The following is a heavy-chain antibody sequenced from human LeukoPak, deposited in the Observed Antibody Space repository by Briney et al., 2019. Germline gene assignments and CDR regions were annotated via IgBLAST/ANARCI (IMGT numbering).Heavy chain of an antibody. J-gene: IGHJ4*02. CDR2: IYTSGSI. D-gene: IGHD2-2*01. Sequence: SETLSLTCTVSGGSISSGSYYWSWIRQPAGKGLEGIGRIYTSGSINYNPSLKSRCTISADTSKNQFSLKLSSVTAADTAVYYCARSVVVPAAGYDYWGQGTLVTVSS. CDR1: GGSISSGSYY. CDR3: ARSVVVPAAGYDY. V-gene: IGHV4-61*02.